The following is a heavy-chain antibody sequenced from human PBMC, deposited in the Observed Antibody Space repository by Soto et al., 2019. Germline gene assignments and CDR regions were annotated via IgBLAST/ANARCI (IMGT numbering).Heavy chain of an antibody. D-gene: IGHD2-2*01. Sequence: SETLSLTCAVYGGSFSGYYWSWIRQPPGKGLEWIGEINHSGSTNYNPSLKSRVTISVDTSKNQFSLKLSSVTAADTAIYYCVKGTWAVPSASDAFDIWGQGTVVTVSS. CDR3: VKGTWAVPSASDAFDI. CDR1: GGSFSGYY. J-gene: IGHJ3*02. CDR2: INHSGST. V-gene: IGHV4-34*01.